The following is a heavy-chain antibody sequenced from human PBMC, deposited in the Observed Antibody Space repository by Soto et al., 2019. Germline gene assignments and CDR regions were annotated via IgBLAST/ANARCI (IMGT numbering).Heavy chain of an antibody. V-gene: IGHV3-21*01. CDR2: ISRSSSYI. Sequence: EVQLVESGGGLVKPGGSLRLSCAASGFTFSSYTMNWVRQAPGKGLEWVSYISRSSSYIYFADSVKGRFTISRDNAKNSLYLQISCWRAGNPAVYYGGAATGDYWGQGTRVTVSS. CDR3: GAATGDY. D-gene: IGHD2-15*01. J-gene: IGHJ4*02. CDR1: GFTFSSYT.